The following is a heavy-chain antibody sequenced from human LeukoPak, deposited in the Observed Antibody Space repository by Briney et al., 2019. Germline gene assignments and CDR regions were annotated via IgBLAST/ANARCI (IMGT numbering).Heavy chain of an antibody. CDR2: IKQDGSEK. Sequence: GGSLRLSCAASGFTFSSYSMNWVRQAPGKGLEWVANIKQDGSEKHYVDSVKGRFTISRDNAKNSLYLQMNSLRAEDTAVYYCARESTTVIYYYYYYGMDVWGQGTTVTVSS. D-gene: IGHD4-17*01. CDR3: ARESTTVIYYYYYYGMDV. J-gene: IGHJ6*02. CDR1: GFTFSSYS. V-gene: IGHV3-7*01.